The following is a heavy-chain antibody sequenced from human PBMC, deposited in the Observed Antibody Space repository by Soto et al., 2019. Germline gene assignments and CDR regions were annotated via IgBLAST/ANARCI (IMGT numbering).Heavy chain of an antibody. Sequence: SETLSLTCTVSGGSISSSSYYWGWIRQPPGKGLEWVATIYYSGSTYYHPSLKSRVTISIDTSKNQFSLSLSSVTAADTAVYYCTSAYYDRSGYDYFDYWGQGTLVTVSS. V-gene: IGHV4-39*01. CDR1: GGSISSSSYY. CDR2: IYYSGST. D-gene: IGHD3-22*01. CDR3: TSAYYDRSGYDYFDY. J-gene: IGHJ4*02.